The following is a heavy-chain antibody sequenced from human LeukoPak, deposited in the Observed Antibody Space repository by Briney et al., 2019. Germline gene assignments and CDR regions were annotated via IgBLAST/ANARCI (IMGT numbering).Heavy chain of an antibody. CDR1: GFTFSSYR. D-gene: IGHD5-12*01. J-gene: IGHJ5*02. V-gene: IGHV3-30*03. Sequence: GGSLRLSCAASGFTFSSYRMHWVRQAPGKGLEWVAVISYDGSNKYYADSVKGRFTISRDNSKNTLYLQMNSLRAEDTAVYYCAGSSGLNWFDPWGQGTLVTVSS. CDR2: ISYDGSNK. CDR3: AGSSGLNWFDP.